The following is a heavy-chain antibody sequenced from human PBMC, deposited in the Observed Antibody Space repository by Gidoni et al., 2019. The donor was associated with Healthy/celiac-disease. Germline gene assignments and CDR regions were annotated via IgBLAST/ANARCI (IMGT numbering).Heavy chain of an antibody. CDR2: SSSSSIYI. CDR1: GFTFSSYS. D-gene: IGHD2-15*01. J-gene: IGHJ4*02. CDR3: ARDRGTVVVVAAPTYFDY. V-gene: IGHV3-21*01. Sequence: EVQLVESGGGLVKPGGSLRLSCAASGFTFSSYSMTWVRQAPGKGLEWFSSSSSSSIYIYYADSVKGRFTISRDNAKNSLYLQMNSLRAEDTAVYYCARDRGTVVVVAAPTYFDYWGQGTLVTVSS.